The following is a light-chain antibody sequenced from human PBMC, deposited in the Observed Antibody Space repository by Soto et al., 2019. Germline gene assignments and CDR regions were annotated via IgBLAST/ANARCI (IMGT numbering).Light chain of an antibody. Sequence: EIVLTQSPGTLSLSPGERATLSCRASQSVPSDWLAWYLQKPGQSPQLLIYEVSTRVSGVPDRFSGSGSGTDFTLEISRVETDDVGIYYCMQSTQLPPTFGQGTRLGIE. CDR2: EVS. V-gene: IGKV3D-20*02. J-gene: IGKJ5*01. CDR3: MQSTQLPPT. CDR1: QSVPSDW.